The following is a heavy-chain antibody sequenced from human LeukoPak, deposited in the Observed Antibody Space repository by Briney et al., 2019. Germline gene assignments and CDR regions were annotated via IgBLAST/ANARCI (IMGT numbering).Heavy chain of an antibody. V-gene: IGHV3-43*02. J-gene: IGHJ6*02. CDR2: IDKDGRKT. CDR3: ATWAFYHSLDV. Sequence: GGSLRLSCAASGFTLGAFAMHLVRQAPGKGLEWVSLIDKDGRKTYYADSVKGRFTISRDNSKNSLYLQMTSLRTEDTALYYCATWAFYHSLDVWGQGATVTVSS. D-gene: IGHD1-26*01. CDR1: GFTLGAFA.